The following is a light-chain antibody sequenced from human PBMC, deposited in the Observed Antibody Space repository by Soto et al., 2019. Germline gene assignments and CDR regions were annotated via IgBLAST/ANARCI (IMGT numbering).Light chain of an antibody. V-gene: IGKV3-20*01. Sequence: EIVLTQSPGTLSLSPGERATLSCRASQSISSNYLAWYQQKPGQAPRFLIYGVSSRATGVPDRFSGSGCGTDFTLTISRVEPEDFAVYCCQQYGDSPPWTFGQGTKVEIK. CDR2: GVS. CDR3: QQYGDSPPWT. CDR1: QSISSNY. J-gene: IGKJ1*01.